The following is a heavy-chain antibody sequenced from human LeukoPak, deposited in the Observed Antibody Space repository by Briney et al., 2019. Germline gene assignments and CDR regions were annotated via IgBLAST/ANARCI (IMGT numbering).Heavy chain of an antibody. CDR2: ITGSGDIR. D-gene: IGHD6-6*01. Sequence: GGSLRLSCVASAFTFNNYWMHWVRQAPGKGLEWVAYITGSGDIRSYLDSVKGRFTISRDNAKKSLYLQMNSLRAEDTAVYYCARDGYSSSSAPGDPGAAAFDIWGQGTMVTVSS. CDR1: AFTFNNYW. J-gene: IGHJ3*02. V-gene: IGHV3-11*04. CDR3: ARDGYSSSSAPGDPGAAAFDI.